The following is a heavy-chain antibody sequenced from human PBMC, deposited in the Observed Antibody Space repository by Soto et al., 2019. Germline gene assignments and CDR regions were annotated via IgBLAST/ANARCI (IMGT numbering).Heavy chain of an antibody. CDR1: GGSISRSSYY. Sequence: SETLFLTCAVYGGSISRSSYYWGWIRQPPGKGLEWIGSIYYSGRTYYNPSLKSRVTLSVDTSKNQFSLKLSSVTAADTAVYYCAREGSTIAAAGKLTPFDYWGQGTLVTVSS. CDR3: AREGSTIAAAGKLTPFDY. J-gene: IGHJ4*02. V-gene: IGHV4-39*02. D-gene: IGHD6-13*01. CDR2: IYYSGRT.